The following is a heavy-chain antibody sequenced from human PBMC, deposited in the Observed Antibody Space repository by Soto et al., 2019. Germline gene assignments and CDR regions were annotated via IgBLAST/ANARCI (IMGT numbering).Heavy chain of an antibody. CDR2: ISAYNGNT. Sequence: GASVKVSCKAPGYTFTSYGISWLRQAPGQGLEWMGWISAYNGNTNYAQKLQGRVTMTTDTSTSTAYMELRSLRSDDSAVYYCARVRFMEWLFQVPWGQGTLVTVSS. CDR1: GYTFTSYG. J-gene: IGHJ5*02. CDR3: ARVRFMEWLFQVP. V-gene: IGHV1-18*01. D-gene: IGHD3-3*01.